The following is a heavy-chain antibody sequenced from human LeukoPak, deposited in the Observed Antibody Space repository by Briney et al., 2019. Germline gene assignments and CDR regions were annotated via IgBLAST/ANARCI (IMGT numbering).Heavy chain of an antibody. Sequence: PSETLSLTCAVYGGSFSGYYWSWIRQPPGKGLEWIGEINHSGSTNYNPSLKSRVTISVDTSKNRFSLKLSSVTAADTAVYYCARASPWLDYWGQGTLVTVSS. CDR1: GGSFSGYY. J-gene: IGHJ4*02. V-gene: IGHV4-34*01. CDR2: INHSGST. CDR3: ARASPWLDY.